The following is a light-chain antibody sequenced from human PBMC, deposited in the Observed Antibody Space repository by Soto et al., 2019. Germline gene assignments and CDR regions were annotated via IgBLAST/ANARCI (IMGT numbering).Light chain of an antibody. CDR3: QQYCSSPGT. Sequence: EILLTQSPGTLSLSPGEGATLSCRASQTFSISFLAGDQQKAGQATSLLIYGASSRAPGSPDRFSGSGSGTDFTLTITRLEPEDFAVYYCQQYCSSPGTFGQGTKVEIK. CDR1: QTFSISF. CDR2: GAS. J-gene: IGKJ1*01. V-gene: IGKV3-20*01.